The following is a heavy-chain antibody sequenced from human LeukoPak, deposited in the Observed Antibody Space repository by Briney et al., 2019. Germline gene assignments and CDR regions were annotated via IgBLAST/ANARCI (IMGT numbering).Heavy chain of an antibody. CDR1: GYTFTSYA. D-gene: IGHD3-10*01. Sequence: ASVKVSCKASGYTFTSYAMYWVRQAPGQGLEWMGWISAYNGNTNYAQKFQGRVTMTTDTSTSTAYMELRSLRSDDTAVYYCARAQRRGPPVRWGQGTLVTVSS. CDR2: ISAYNGNT. V-gene: IGHV1-18*01. CDR3: ARAQRRGPPVR. J-gene: IGHJ4*02.